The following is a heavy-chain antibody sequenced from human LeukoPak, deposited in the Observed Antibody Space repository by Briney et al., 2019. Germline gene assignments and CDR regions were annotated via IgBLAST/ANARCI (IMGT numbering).Heavy chain of an antibody. V-gene: IGHV3-23*01. Sequence: GGSLRLSCXASGFIFSSYVMTWVRQAPGKGLEWVSGISGTGGRIYYVDSVKGRFTISRDNFQSTLYLEMNSLRVEDAAVYYCAKAGLSYDSSGLDYWGQGALVIVSS. J-gene: IGHJ4*02. D-gene: IGHD3-22*01. CDR2: ISGTGGRI. CDR1: GFIFSSYV. CDR3: AKAGLSYDSSGLDY.